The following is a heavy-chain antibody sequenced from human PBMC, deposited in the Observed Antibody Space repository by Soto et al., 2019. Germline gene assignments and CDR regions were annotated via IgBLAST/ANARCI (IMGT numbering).Heavy chain of an antibody. V-gene: IGHV1-18*01. J-gene: IGHJ6*02. CDR3: ARDAQLLWFGESSYYGMDV. Sequence: GASVKVSCKASGYTFTSYGISWVRQAPGQGLEWMGWISAYNGNTNYAQKLQGRVTMTTDTSTSTAYMELRSLRSDDTAVYYCARDAQLLWFGESSYYGMDVWGQGTRVTVSS. CDR1: GYTFTSYG. CDR2: ISAYNGNT. D-gene: IGHD3-10*01.